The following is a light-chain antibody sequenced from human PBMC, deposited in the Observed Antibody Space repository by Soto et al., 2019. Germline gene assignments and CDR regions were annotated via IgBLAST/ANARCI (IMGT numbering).Light chain of an antibody. CDR3: QQYENLPT. CDR2: DAS. V-gene: IGKV1-33*01. CDR1: QDISNY. Sequence: DIQMTQSPSSLSASVGDRVTITCQASQDISNYLNWYQQKPGKAPKLLIYDASNLETGVPSRFSGSGSGTHFTFTISSLQPEDIATYYCQQYENLPTFGQGTRLEIK. J-gene: IGKJ5*01.